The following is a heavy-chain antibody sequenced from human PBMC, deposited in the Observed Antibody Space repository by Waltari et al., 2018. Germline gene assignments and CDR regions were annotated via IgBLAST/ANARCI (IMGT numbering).Heavy chain of an antibody. J-gene: IGHJ4*02. CDR3: AGGGGEWLVCLDY. V-gene: IGHV1-2*02. CDR1: GYTFTGYY. D-gene: IGHD6-19*01. CDR2: NNGDDGGR. Sequence: QVQLVQSGAEVKKPGASVKVSCKASGYTFTGYYMHWVRQAPGQGLEWKGWNNGDDGGRNGAQKFQGRVTRTRDKSIRAAYMKLSRLRSDDTAVDYWAGGGGEWLVCLDYWGQGTLVTVSS.